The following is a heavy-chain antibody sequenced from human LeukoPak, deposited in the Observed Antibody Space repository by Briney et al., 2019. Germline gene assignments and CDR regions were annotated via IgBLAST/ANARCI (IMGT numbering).Heavy chain of an antibody. D-gene: IGHD3-3*01. V-gene: IGHV3-7*03. Sequence: GGSLRLSCAASGFIFSSYWMSWVRQAPGKGLEWVANINQDGSEIYYVDSVKGRFTISRDNAKNSLYLQMNSLRAEDTAVYYCAKDRITIFGVAPGNYYYYGMDVWGQGTTVTVSS. CDR3: AKDRITIFGVAPGNYYYYGMDV. J-gene: IGHJ6*02. CDR2: INQDGSEI. CDR1: GFIFSSYW.